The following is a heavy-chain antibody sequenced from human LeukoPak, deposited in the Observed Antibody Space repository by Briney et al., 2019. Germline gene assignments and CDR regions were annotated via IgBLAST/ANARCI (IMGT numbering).Heavy chain of an antibody. CDR2: IYYSGST. V-gene: IGHV4-39*01. Sequence: SETLSLTCTVSDGSISSSSYYWGWIRQPPGKGLEWIGSIYYSGSTYYNPSLKSRVTISVDTSKNQFSLKLSSVTAADTAVYYCATRIYSSGWYRVFDIWGQGTMVTVSS. CDR1: DGSISSSSYY. J-gene: IGHJ3*02. CDR3: ATRIYSSGWYRVFDI. D-gene: IGHD6-19*01.